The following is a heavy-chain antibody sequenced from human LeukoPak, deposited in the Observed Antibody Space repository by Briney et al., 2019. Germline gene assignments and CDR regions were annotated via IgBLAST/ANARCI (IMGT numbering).Heavy chain of an antibody. J-gene: IGHJ4*02. D-gene: IGHD3-3*01. CDR1: GFTFSSYS. Sequence: GGSLRLSCAASGFTFSSYSMNWVRQAPGKGLEWVSSISSSSSYIYHADSVKGRFTISRDNAKNSLYLQMNSLRAEDTAVYYCASHLEFDYWGQGSLVTVSS. CDR3: ASHLEFDY. CDR2: ISSSSSYI. V-gene: IGHV3-21*01.